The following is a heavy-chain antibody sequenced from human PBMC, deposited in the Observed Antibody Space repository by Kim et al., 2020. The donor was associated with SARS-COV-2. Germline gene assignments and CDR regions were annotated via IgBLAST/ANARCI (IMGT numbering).Heavy chain of an antibody. CDR1: GFTFSNYA. J-gene: IGHJ4*02. V-gene: IGHV3-30*04. CDR3: ARDPVPPYSSGWYYFDY. D-gene: IGHD6-19*01. CDR2: ISYDGSNK. Sequence: GESLKISCAASGFTFSNYAMHWVRQAPGKGLEWVAFISYDGSNKYYADSVKGRFTISRDSSKTTLYLQMNSLRPEDTAVYYCARDPVPPYSSGWYYFDYWGQGTLVTVSS.